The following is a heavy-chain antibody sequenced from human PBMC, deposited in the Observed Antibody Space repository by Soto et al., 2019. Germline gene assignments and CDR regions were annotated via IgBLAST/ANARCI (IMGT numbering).Heavy chain of an antibody. Sequence: PSETLSLTCTVSGDSISSSTYYWGRIRQPPGKGLEWIGSVSYSGSTYYNPPLKSRLTISVDTSKNQFSLKVNSVSAADTAVYFCARGHGGITVFGAPGHFDYWGQGTLVTVSS. CDR3: ARGHGGITVFGAPGHFDY. CDR1: GDSISSSTYY. V-gene: IGHV4-39*01. D-gene: IGHD3-3*01. J-gene: IGHJ4*02. CDR2: VSYSGST.